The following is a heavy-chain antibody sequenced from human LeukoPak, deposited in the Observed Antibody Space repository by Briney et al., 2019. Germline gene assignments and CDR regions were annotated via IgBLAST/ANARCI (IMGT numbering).Heavy chain of an antibody. Sequence: PSETLSLTCTVSGVSISSGSYYWSWIRQPAGKGLEWIGRIYTSGSTNYNPSLKSRVTISVDTSKNQFSLKLSSVTAADTAVYYCARGLDYYYYMDVWGKGTTVTVSS. CDR2: IYTSGST. V-gene: IGHV4-61*02. J-gene: IGHJ6*03. CDR3: ARGLDYYYYMDV. CDR1: GVSISSGSYY. D-gene: IGHD6-19*01.